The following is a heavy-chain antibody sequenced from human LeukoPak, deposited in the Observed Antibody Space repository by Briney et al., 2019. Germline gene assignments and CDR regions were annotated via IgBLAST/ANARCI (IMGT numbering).Heavy chain of an antibody. CDR2: INPSGGST. Sequence: ASVKVSCKASGYTFTGYYMHWVRQAPGQGPEWMGIINPSGGSTSYAQKFQGRVTMTRDTSTSTVYMELSSLRSEDTAVYYCARVQGDSDAFDIWGQGTMVTVSS. D-gene: IGHD2-21*02. CDR1: GYTFTGYY. J-gene: IGHJ3*02. V-gene: IGHV1-46*01. CDR3: ARVQGDSDAFDI.